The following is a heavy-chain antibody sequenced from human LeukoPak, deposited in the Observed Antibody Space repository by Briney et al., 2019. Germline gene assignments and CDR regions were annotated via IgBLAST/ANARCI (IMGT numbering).Heavy chain of an antibody. CDR2: ISYDGSNK. CDR3: ARERAAGY. CDR1: GFTFSNYG. Sequence: QSGGSLRLSCVASGFTFSNYGMHWVRQAPGKGLEWVAVISYDGSNKYYADSVKGRFTISRDNSKNTLYLQMNSLRAEDTAVYYCARERAAGYWGQGPLVTVSS. J-gene: IGHJ4*02. V-gene: IGHV3-30*03. D-gene: IGHD6-13*01.